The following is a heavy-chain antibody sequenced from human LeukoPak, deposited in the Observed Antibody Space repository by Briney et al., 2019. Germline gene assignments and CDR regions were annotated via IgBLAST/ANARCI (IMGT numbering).Heavy chain of an antibody. D-gene: IGHD5-24*01. V-gene: IGHV3-33*01. Sequence: GGSLRLSCAASGFTFSSYGMHWVRQAPAKGLEWVAVIWYDGSNKYYADSVKGRFTISRDNSKNTLYLQMNSLRAEDTAVYYCASPLGDNAFDIWGQGTMVTVSS. J-gene: IGHJ3*02. CDR3: ASPLGDNAFDI. CDR2: IWYDGSNK. CDR1: GFTFSSYG.